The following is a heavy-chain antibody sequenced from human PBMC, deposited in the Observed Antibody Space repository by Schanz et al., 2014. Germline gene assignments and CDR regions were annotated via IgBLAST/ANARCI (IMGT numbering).Heavy chain of an antibody. Sequence: EVQLVESGGGLVQPGGSLRLSCAASGFTFSSYWMHGVRQAPGKGLVWVSRINTDGSGTDYAQSVKGRFTISRDNAKNTLYLQMNSLRDDDTAVYYCASPSVSWGQGTMVTISS. V-gene: IGHV3-74*01. D-gene: IGHD3-3*01. J-gene: IGHJ3*01. CDR3: ASPSVS. CDR2: INTDGSGT. CDR1: GFTFSSYW.